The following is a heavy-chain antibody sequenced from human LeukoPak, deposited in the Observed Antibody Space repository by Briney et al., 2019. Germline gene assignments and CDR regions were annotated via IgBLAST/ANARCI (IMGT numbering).Heavy chain of an antibody. CDR3: ASHYDYVWRSFLIDY. CDR2: ISGSGGRT. CDR1: GFTFSSYA. Sequence: PGGSLRLSCAASGFTFSSYAMSWVRQAPGKGLEWVSGISGSGGRTYYADSVKGRFTISRDNSKNTLYLQMNSLRAEDTAVYYCASHYDYVWRSFLIDYWGQGTLVTVSS. V-gene: IGHV3-23*01. D-gene: IGHD3-16*01. J-gene: IGHJ4*02.